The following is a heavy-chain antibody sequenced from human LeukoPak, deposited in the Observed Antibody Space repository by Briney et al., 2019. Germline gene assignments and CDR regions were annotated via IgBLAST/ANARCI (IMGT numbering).Heavy chain of an antibody. CDR2: FDPEDGET. V-gene: IGHV1-24*01. J-gene: IGHJ4*02. D-gene: IGHD6-13*01. Sequence: ASVKVSCKVSGYTLTELSMHWVRQAPGKGLEWMGGFDPEDGETIYAQKFQGRVTMTEDTSTDTAYMELSSLRSEDTAVYYCATGIRSSSWYDPVTNDYWGQGTLVTVSS. CDR3: ATGIRSSSWYDPVTNDY. CDR1: GYTLTELS.